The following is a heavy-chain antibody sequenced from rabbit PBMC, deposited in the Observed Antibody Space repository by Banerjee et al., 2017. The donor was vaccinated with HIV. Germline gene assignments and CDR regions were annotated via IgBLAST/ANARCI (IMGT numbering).Heavy chain of an antibody. Sequence: QEQPVESGGGLVKPEGSLKLSCTASGFSFSNKAVMCWVRQAPGKGLEWLACINAITGKAVYASWAKGRFTFSKTSSTTVTLQMTSLTAADTATYFCARDLASVVGWNFNLWGPGTLVTVS. CDR3: ARDLASVVGWNFNL. D-gene: IGHD3-1*01. J-gene: IGHJ4*01. V-gene: IGHV1S45*01. CDR2: INAITGKA. CDR1: GFSFSNKAV.